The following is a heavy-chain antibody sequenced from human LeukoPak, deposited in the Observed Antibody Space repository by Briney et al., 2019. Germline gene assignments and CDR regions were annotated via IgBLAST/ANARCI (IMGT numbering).Heavy chain of an antibody. V-gene: IGHV1-2*02. Sequence: ASVKVSCKASGYTFTGYYMHWVRQAPGQGLEWMGWINPNSGGTNYAQKFQGRVTMTRDMSTSTVYMELSSLRSEDTAVYYCARDTRAAAGLDYWGQGTLVTVSS. CDR2: INPNSGGT. CDR1: GYTFTGYY. CDR3: ARDTRAAAGLDY. D-gene: IGHD6-13*01. J-gene: IGHJ4*02.